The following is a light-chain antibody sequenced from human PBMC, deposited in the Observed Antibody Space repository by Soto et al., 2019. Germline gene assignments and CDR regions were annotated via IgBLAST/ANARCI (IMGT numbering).Light chain of an antibody. J-gene: IGKJ3*01. CDR3: QQAASCLFT. Sequence: DIQLTQSPASVSAAVGDRINISCRTSQPIKTWLAWYQQKPGKSPKLLIYTASTLEAGVPPRCSGSGSWTDFTLTISSLQPGDAAIYFCQQAASCLFTFGPG. V-gene: IGKV1-12*01. CDR2: TAS. CDR1: QPIKTW.